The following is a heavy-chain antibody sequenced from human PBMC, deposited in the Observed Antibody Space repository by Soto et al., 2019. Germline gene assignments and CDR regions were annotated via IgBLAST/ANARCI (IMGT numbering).Heavy chain of an antibody. V-gene: IGHV3-21*01. CDR3: ARSLRSFPMTAFDI. D-gene: IGHD5-12*01. J-gene: IGHJ3*02. CDR1: GFTFSSYS. CDR2: ISSSSSYI. Sequence: GGSLRLSCAASGFTFSSYSMNWVRQAPGKGLEWVSSISSSSSYIYYADSVKGRFTISRDNAKNSLYLQMNSLRAEDTAVYYCARSLRSFPMTAFDIWGQGTMVTVSS.